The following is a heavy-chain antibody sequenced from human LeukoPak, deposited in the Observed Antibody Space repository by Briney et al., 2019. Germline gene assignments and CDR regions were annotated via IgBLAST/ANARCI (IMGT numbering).Heavy chain of an antibody. D-gene: IGHD3-22*01. V-gene: IGHV1-69*13. J-gene: IGHJ6*03. CDR3: AGVGDSSGSYYMDV. Sequence: ASVKVSCKASGGTFSSYAISWVRQAPGQGLEWMGGIIPIFGTANYAQKFQGRVTITADESTSTAYMELSSLRSEDTAVYYCAGVGDSSGSYYMDVWGKGTMVTISS. CDR2: IIPIFGTA. CDR1: GGTFSSYA.